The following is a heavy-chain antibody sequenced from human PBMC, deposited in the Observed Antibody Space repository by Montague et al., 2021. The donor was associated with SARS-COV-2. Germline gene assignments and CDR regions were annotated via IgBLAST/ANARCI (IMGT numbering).Heavy chain of an antibody. V-gene: IGHV3-48*03. CDR1: GFTFSSYE. J-gene: IGHJ6*02. CDR2: ISSSGSTI. D-gene: IGHD5-24*01. Sequence: SLRLSCAASGFTFSSYEMNWVRQAPGKGLEWVSYISSSGSTIYYADSVKGRFTISRDNAKNSLHLQMNSLRAEDTAVYYCARDHSTIWGPSYGMDVWGQGTTVTVSS. CDR3: ARDHSTIWGPSYGMDV.